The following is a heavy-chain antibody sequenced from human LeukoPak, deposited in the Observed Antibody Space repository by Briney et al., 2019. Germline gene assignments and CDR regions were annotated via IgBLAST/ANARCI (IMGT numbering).Heavy chain of an antibody. D-gene: IGHD3-10*01. CDR1: GFTFSSYG. V-gene: IGHV3-30*02. CDR3: ANMVRGAPAPDY. Sequence: GGSLRLSCAASGFTFSSYGMHWVRQAPGKGLEWVAFIRYDGSNKYYADSVKGRFTISRDNSKNTLYLQMNSLRAEDTAVYYCANMVRGAPAPDYWGQETLVTVSS. CDR2: IRYDGSNK. J-gene: IGHJ4*02.